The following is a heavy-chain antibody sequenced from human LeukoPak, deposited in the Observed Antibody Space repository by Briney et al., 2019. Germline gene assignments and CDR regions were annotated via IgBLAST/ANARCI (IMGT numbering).Heavy chain of an antibody. CDR3: AKDPLGGGSSLINWFDA. CDR2: IGAYAART. J-gene: IGHJ5*02. V-gene: IGHV3-23*01. D-gene: IGHD1-26*01. CDR1: GFDFSSYA. Sequence: PGGSLRLSGVASGFDFSSYAMTWVRQAPGRGLEWVSTIGAYAARTYYADSVKGRFTTSRENSKSTLSLQMNSLRAEDTALYYCAKDPLGGGSSLINWFDAWGQGVWVTVSS.